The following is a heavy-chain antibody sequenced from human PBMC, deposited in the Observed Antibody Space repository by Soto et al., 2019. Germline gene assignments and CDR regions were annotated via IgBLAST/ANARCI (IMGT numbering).Heavy chain of an antibody. D-gene: IGHD4-17*01. CDR2: IYWDDDK. J-gene: IGHJ4*02. CDR1: GFSLSTSGVG. CDR3: AHTVPEYGDYGYFDY. V-gene: IGHV2-5*02. Sequence: QITLKESGPTLVKPTQTLTLTCTFSGFSLSTSGVGVGWIRQPPGKALEWLALIYWDDDKRYSPSLKSRLTIXXDXSXXQVVLTMTNMDPVDTATYYWAHTVPEYGDYGYFDYWGQGTLVTVSS.